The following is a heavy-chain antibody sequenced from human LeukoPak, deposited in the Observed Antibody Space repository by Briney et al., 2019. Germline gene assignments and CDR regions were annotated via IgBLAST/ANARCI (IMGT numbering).Heavy chain of an antibody. CDR1: GGSISSYY. V-gene: IGHV4-59*01. Sequence: SETLSLTCTVSGGSISSYYWNWIRQPPGKGLEWIGYIFYSGRTSYNPSLKSRVTLSVDTSKNWFSLRLSSVTAADTAVYYCARVSSSWYQDWYFDLWGRGTLVTVSS. J-gene: IGHJ2*01. CDR3: ARVSSSWYQDWYFDL. CDR2: IFYSGRT. D-gene: IGHD6-13*01.